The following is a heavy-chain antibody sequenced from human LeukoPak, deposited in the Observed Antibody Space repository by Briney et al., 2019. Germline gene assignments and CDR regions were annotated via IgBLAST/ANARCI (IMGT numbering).Heavy chain of an antibody. CDR1: GFTFSSYS. Sequence: MSGGSLRLSCAASGFTFSSYSMNWVRQAPGKGLEWVSSISSSSSYIYYADSVKGRFTISRDNAKNSLYLQMNSLRAEDTAVYYCARDIYRSSPFDYWGQGTLVTVSS. CDR2: ISSSSSYI. D-gene: IGHD2-2*02. V-gene: IGHV3-21*01. J-gene: IGHJ4*02. CDR3: ARDIYRSSPFDY.